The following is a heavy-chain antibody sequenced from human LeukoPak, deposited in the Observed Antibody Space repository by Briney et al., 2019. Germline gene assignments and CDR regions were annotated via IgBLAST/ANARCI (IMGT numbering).Heavy chain of an antibody. V-gene: IGHV1-69*05. D-gene: IGHD4-23*01. CDR2: IIPIFGTA. Sequence: SVKVSCKASGGTFSSYAISWVRQAPGQGLEWMGGIIPIFGTANYAQKFQGRVTITTDESTSTAYMELSRLRSEDTAVYYCARTIHYGGNPCYFDYWGQGTLVTVSS. CDR1: GGTFSSYA. CDR3: ARTIHYGGNPCYFDY. J-gene: IGHJ4*02.